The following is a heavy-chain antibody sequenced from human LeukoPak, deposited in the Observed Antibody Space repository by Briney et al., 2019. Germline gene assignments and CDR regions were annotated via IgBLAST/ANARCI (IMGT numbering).Heavy chain of an antibody. J-gene: IGHJ4*02. CDR3: ARFSYGSGSYYEYFDY. V-gene: IGHV4-30-2*01. D-gene: IGHD3-10*01. CDR1: GGSISSGGYS. Sequence: ASETLSLTCAVSGGSISSGGYSWSWIRQPPGKSLEWIGYIYHSGSTYYNPSLKSRVTISVDRSKNQFSLKLSSVTAADTAVYYCARFSYGSGSYYEYFDYWGQGTLVTVSS. CDR2: IYHSGST.